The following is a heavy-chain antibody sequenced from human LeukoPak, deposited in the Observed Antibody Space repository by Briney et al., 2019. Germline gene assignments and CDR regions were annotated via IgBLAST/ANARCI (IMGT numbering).Heavy chain of an antibody. CDR1: GGSISSYY. Sequence: SETLSLTGTVSGGSISSYYWSWIRQPPGKGLEWIGYIYYSGSTNYNPSLKSRVTISVDTSKNQFSLKLSSVTAADTAVYYCARGVRLLWFGELLSELYFGYWGQGALVTVSS. D-gene: IGHD3-10*01. J-gene: IGHJ4*02. V-gene: IGHV4-59*01. CDR3: ARGVRLLWFGELLSELYFGY. CDR2: IYYSGST.